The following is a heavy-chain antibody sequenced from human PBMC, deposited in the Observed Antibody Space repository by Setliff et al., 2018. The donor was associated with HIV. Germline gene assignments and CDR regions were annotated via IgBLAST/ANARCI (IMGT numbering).Heavy chain of an antibody. D-gene: IGHD6-19*01. V-gene: IGHV1-3*01. CDR1: GYTFTSYA. Sequence: ASVKVSCKASGYTFTSYAMHWVRQAPGQRLEWMGWINAGNGDTKYSQKFQGRVTITRDTSASTAYMELSSLRSEDTAVYYCARLNKWSIAVAGTHLYYYGMDVWGQGTTVTVSS. CDR2: INAGNGDT. J-gene: IGHJ6*02. CDR3: ARLNKWSIAVAGTHLYYYGMDV.